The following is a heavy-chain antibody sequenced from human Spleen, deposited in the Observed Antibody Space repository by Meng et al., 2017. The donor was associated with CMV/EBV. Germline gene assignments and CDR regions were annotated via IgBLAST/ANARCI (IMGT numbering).Heavy chain of an antibody. V-gene: IGHV1-2*02. D-gene: IGHD2-2*01. Sequence: SGYGFNAYNFHWVRQAPGQGLEWMGWINPNSGGTNYAQKFQGRVTMTRDTSISTAYMELSRLRSDDTAVYYCARGGAYCSSTSCWFDPWGQGTLVTVSS. CDR3: ARGGAYCSSTSCWFDP. CDR1: GYGFNAYN. J-gene: IGHJ5*02. CDR2: INPNSGGT.